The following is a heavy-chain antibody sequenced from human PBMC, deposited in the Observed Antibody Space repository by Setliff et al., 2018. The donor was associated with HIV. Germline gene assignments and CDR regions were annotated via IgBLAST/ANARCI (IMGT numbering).Heavy chain of an antibody. Sequence: SETLSLTCTVSGGSVSSSSSYWGWIRQPPGKGLEWIGNVCYSRSSYYNPTLKSRVTITVDTSKNQFSLKLGAVTAADTAMYYCARDVDKLMALSWFDPWGQGTLVTVSS. CDR2: VCYSRSS. J-gene: IGHJ5*02. CDR3: ARDVDKLMALSWFDP. V-gene: IGHV4-39*02. D-gene: IGHD5-12*01. CDR1: GGSVSSSSSY.